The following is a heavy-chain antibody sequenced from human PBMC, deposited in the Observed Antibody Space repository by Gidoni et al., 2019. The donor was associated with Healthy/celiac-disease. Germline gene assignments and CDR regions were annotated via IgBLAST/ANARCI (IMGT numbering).Heavy chain of an antibody. CDR2: ISSSSSYI. J-gene: IGHJ6*02. CDR3: ARAGYGDFGGYYYYGMDV. CDR1: GFPFSSYS. V-gene: IGHV3-21*01. D-gene: IGHD4-17*01. Sequence: EVQLVESGGGLVKPGGSLRLSCAASGFPFSSYSMNWVRQAPGKGLEWVSSISSSSSYIYYADSVKGRFTISRDNAKNSLYLQMNSLRAEDTAVYYCARAGYGDFGGYYYYGMDVWGQGTTVTVSS.